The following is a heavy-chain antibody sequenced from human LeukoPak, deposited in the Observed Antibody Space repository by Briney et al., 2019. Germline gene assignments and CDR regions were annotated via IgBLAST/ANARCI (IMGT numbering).Heavy chain of an antibody. J-gene: IGHJ4*02. Sequence: SVKVSCKASGYTFTSYGISWVRQAPGQGLEWMGGIIPIFGTANYAQKFQGRVTITADESTSTAYMELSSLRSEDTAVYYCARTKDIVVVPAALSYYFDYWGQGTLVTVSS. CDR2: IIPIFGTA. CDR3: ARTKDIVVVPAALSYYFDY. V-gene: IGHV1-69*13. CDR1: GYTFTSYG. D-gene: IGHD2-2*01.